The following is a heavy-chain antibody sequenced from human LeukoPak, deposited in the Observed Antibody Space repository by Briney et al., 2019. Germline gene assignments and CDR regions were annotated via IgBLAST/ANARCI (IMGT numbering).Heavy chain of an antibody. Sequence: ASVKVSCKASGGTFSSYAISWVRQAPRQGLEWMGGIIPIFGTANYAQKFQGRVTITADESTSTAYMELSSLRSEDTAVYYCARYLEDSYYYYYMDVWGKGTTVTVSS. CDR2: IIPIFGTA. J-gene: IGHJ6*03. V-gene: IGHV1-69*01. CDR1: GGTFSSYA. CDR3: ARYLEDSYYYYYMDV. D-gene: IGHD3-9*01.